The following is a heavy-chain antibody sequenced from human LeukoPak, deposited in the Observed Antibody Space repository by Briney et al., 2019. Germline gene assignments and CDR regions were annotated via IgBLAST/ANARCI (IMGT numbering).Heavy chain of an antibody. J-gene: IGHJ4*02. Sequence: GGSLRLSCAASGFTFTIYWMSWVRQAPGKGLEWVASINQDGSLKHYVDSVKGRFTISRDNVQNSLYLQMNSLRAEDTAVYYCARLYRDVTTFDYWGQGTLVTVSS. V-gene: IGHV3-7*01. CDR1: GFTFTIYW. CDR2: INQDGSLK. CDR3: ARLYRDVTTFDY. D-gene: IGHD4-17*01.